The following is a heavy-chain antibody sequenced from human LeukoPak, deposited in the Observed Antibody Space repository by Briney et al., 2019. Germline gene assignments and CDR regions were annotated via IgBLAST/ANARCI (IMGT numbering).Heavy chain of an antibody. J-gene: IGHJ4*02. D-gene: IGHD6-13*01. CDR3: AKGLYSSSWFYFDY. Sequence: GRSLRLSCAASGFTFDDYAMHWVRQAPGKGVEGVSGISWNSGSIVYADSVKGGFTISRDNANNSLYLQMNSLRAEDTALYYCAKGLYSSSWFYFDYWGQGTLVTVSS. CDR1: GFTFDDYA. CDR2: ISWNSGSI. V-gene: IGHV3-9*01.